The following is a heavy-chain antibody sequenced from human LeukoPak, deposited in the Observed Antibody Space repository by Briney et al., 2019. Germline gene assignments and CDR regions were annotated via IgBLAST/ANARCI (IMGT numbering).Heavy chain of an antibody. V-gene: IGHV3-21*01. Sequence: GGSLRLSCAASGFTFISYSMNWVRQAPGKGLEWVSSISSSNSYIYNADSVKGRFTISRDNAKNSLYLQMNSLRAEDTAVYYCARDQGLLVVAGRFGYWGQGTLVTVSS. D-gene: IGHD6-19*01. CDR1: GFTFISYS. CDR2: ISSSNSYI. J-gene: IGHJ4*02. CDR3: ARDQGLLVVAGRFGY.